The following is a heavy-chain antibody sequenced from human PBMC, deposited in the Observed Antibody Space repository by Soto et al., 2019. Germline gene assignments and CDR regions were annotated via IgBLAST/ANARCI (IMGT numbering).Heavy chain of an antibody. CDR1: GFTFRSYW. D-gene: IGHD1-26*01. Sequence: PGGSLRLSCAASGFTFRSYWMHWVRQAPGKGLEWVSRINSDGSTTNYADSVKGRFTISRDNAKSTLYLQMNSLRAEDTAVYYCASPVKWVISGELIWGKGTLDTFSA. CDR3: ASPVKWVISGELI. J-gene: IGHJ4*02. CDR2: INSDGSTT. V-gene: IGHV3-74*01.